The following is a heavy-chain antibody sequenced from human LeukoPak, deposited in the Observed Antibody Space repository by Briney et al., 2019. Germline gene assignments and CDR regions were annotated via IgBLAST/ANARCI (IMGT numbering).Heavy chain of an antibody. CDR2: IYTSGNS. V-gene: IGHV4-61*02. CDR1: GDSINRGGYY. CDR3: ARLTPPFREFTEDAFDI. D-gene: IGHD4-23*01. J-gene: IGHJ3*02. Sequence: SETLSLTCTVSGDSINRGGYYWSWFRQPAGKSLGCIGRIYTSGNSNYNPSLKSRGTISLDTSNNQFSLDLTSVTAADTAIYFCARLTPPFREFTEDAFDIWGQGTVVTVAS.